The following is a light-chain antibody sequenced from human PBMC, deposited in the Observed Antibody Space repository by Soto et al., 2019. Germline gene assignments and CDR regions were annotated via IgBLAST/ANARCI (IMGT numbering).Light chain of an antibody. J-gene: IGKJ1*01. Sequence: DIQMTQSPSAMSASVGDRVTITCRASQGIGNYLAWFQQKPGKVPKRLIYGASTLQSGVPSRFSGSGSGTEFPLTITSRQPKDFVTYDCLQHNSYPRTFGQGTKVDIK. CDR3: LQHNSYPRT. V-gene: IGKV1-17*03. CDR1: QGIGNY. CDR2: GAS.